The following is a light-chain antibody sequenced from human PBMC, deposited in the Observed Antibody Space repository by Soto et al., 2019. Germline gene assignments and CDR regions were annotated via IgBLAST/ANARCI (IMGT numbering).Light chain of an antibody. CDR3: QQNNNWPPIT. CDR2: YAS. J-gene: IGKJ5*01. CDR1: QSVRNN. Sequence: EIMMTKYPATLSVSPGEGATLSCRASQSVRNNLVWYQQKPGQHPRLLIYYASSRATGGPASFSGSGSGTEFTPTNSSLQAEDAALYYCQQNNNWPPITFGQGTRLEIK. V-gene: IGKV3-15*01.